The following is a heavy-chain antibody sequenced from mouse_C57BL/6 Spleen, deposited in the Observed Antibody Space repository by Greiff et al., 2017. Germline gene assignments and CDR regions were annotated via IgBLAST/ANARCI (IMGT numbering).Heavy chain of an antibody. J-gene: IGHJ1*03. V-gene: IGHV5-4*03. CDR2: ISDGGSYT. Sequence: DVMLVESGGGLVKPGGSLKLSCAASGFTFSSYAMSWVRQTPEKRLEWVATISDGGSYTYYPDNVKGRFTISRDNAKNNLYLQMSHLKSEDTAMYYCARAGGSSYYWYFDVWGTGTTVTVSS. D-gene: IGHD1-1*01. CDR3: ARAGGSSYYWYFDV. CDR1: GFTFSSYA.